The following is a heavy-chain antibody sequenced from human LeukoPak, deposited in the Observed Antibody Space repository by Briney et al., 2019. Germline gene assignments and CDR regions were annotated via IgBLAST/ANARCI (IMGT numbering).Heavy chain of an antibody. Sequence: SETLSLTCTVSGDSISSDTYYWSWIRQHPGKDLEWIGYIYYSGSTHYNPSLKSRITISVDTSKNQFSLKLSSVTAADTAVYYCARTSIATRHFDYWGQGTLVTVSS. CDR1: GDSISSDTYY. V-gene: IGHV4-31*03. J-gene: IGHJ4*02. CDR2: IYYSGST. D-gene: IGHD6-6*01. CDR3: ARTSIATRHFDY.